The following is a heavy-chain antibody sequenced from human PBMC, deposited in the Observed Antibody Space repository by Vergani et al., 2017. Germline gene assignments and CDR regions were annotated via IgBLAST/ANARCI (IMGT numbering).Heavy chain of an antibody. CDR1: GGSISSYY. Sequence: QVQLQESGPGLVKPSETLSLTCTVSGGSISSYYWSWIRQPPGKGLEWIGYIYYSGSTYYNPSLKSRVTISVDRSKNQFSLKLSSVTAADTAVYYCARGGEIYDYWGQGTLVTVSS. CDR3: ARGGEIYDY. V-gene: IGHV4-59*12. CDR2: IYYSGST. J-gene: IGHJ4*02. D-gene: IGHD3-10*01.